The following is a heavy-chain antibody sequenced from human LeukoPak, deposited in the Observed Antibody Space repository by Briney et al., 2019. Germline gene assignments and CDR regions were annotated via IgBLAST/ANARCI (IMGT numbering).Heavy chain of an antibody. D-gene: IGHD6-13*01. CDR3: ARQNPSSRFYYYYYGMDV. J-gene: IGHJ6*02. CDR1: GGSFSGYY. V-gene: IGHV4-34*01. CDR2: IYHSGST. Sequence: SETLSLTCAVYGGSFSGYYWSWIRQPPGKGLEWIGEIYHSGSTNYNPSLKSRVTISVDKSKNQFSLKLSSVTAADTAVYYCARQNPSSRFYYYYYGMDVWGQGTTVTVSS.